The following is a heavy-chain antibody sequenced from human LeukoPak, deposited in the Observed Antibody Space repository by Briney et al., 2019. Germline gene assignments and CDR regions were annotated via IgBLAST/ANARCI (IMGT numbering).Heavy chain of an antibody. Sequence: SETLSLTFTVSGGSISSDYWSCMRQPPGKGLEWIGYVYYSRSTNYSPSLKSRVTISADTSKNQFFLKLTSVTSADTAVYYCARDLWGAGVTNYWGQGTLVIVSS. CDR3: ARDLWGAGVTNY. CDR1: GGSISSDY. J-gene: IGHJ4*02. V-gene: IGHV4-59*01. CDR2: VYYSRST. D-gene: IGHD7-27*01.